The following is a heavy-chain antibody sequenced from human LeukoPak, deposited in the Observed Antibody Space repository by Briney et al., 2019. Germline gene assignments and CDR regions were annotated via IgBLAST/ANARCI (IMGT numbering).Heavy chain of an antibody. Sequence: ASVKVSCKASGYTFTSYGISWVRQAPGQGLEWMGWISAYNGNTNYAQKLQGRVTMTTDTSTSTAYMELRSLRSDDTAVYYCARDRRRVVVPAAYCYYGMDVWGQGTTVTVSS. CDR1: GYTFTSYG. CDR2: ISAYNGNT. D-gene: IGHD2-2*01. J-gene: IGHJ6*02. V-gene: IGHV1-18*01. CDR3: ARDRRRVVVPAAYCYYGMDV.